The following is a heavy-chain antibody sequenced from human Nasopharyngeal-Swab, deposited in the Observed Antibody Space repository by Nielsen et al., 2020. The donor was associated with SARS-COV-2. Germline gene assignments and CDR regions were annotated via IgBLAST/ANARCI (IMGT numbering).Heavy chain of an antibody. J-gene: IGHJ6*02. CDR3: ASRIRPYYGSGSYSYHYGMDV. CDR1: GYTFTSYG. CDR2: ISAYNGNT. D-gene: IGHD3-10*01. V-gene: IGHV1-18*01. Sequence: AAVKVPCKACGYTFTSYGISWVRQAPGQGREWMGWISAYNGNTNYAQKLQGRVTMTTDTSTSTAYMELRSLRSDDTAVYYCASRIRPYYGSGSYSYHYGMDVRGQGTTVTVSS.